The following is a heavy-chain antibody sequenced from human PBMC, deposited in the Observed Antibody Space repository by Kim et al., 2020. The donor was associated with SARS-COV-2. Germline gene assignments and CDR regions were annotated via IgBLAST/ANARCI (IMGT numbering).Heavy chain of an antibody. CDR3: ARETSSSQGIDY. J-gene: IGHJ4*02. D-gene: IGHD6-13*01. V-gene: IGHV3-66*01. CDR1: GFTVSSNY. CDR2: IYSGGST. Sequence: GGSLRLSCAASGFTVSSNYMSWVRQAPGKGLEWVSVIYSGGSTYYADSVKGRFTISRDNSKNTLYLQMNSLRAEDTAVYYCARETSSSQGIDYWGQGTLVTVSS.